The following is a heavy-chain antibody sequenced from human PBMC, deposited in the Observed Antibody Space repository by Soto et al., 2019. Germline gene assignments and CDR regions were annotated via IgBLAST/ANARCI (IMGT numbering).Heavy chain of an antibody. V-gene: IGHV5-51*01. Sequence: GESLKISCKGSGYSFTSYWIGWVRQMPGKGLEWMGIIYPGDSDTRYSPSFQGQVTISADKSISTAYLQWSSLKASDTAMYYCARSRHQWLASPDAFDIWGQGTMVTVSS. CDR3: ARSRHQWLASPDAFDI. CDR1: GYSFTSYW. J-gene: IGHJ3*02. CDR2: IYPGDSDT. D-gene: IGHD6-19*01.